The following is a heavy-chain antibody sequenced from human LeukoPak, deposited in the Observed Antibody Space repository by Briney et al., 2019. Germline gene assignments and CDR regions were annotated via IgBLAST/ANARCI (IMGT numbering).Heavy chain of an antibody. CDR2: ISYDGSNK. CDR1: GFTFSSYA. Sequence: GGSLRLSCAASGFTFSSYAMHWVRQAPGKGLEWVAVISYDGSNKYYADSVKGRFTISRDNSKNTLYLQMNSLRAEDTAVYYCARGRLYDYVWGSYRYTTFFDYWGRGTLVTVSS. D-gene: IGHD3-16*02. V-gene: IGHV3-30-3*01. CDR3: ARGRLYDYVWGSYRYTTFFDY. J-gene: IGHJ4*02.